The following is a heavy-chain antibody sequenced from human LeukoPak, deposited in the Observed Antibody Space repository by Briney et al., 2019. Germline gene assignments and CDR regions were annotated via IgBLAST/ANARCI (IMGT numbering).Heavy chain of an antibody. CDR3: ARDQEGFDY. V-gene: IGHV1-46*01. J-gene: IGHJ4*02. CDR1: GYSFTNNY. CDR2: INPSGGST. Sequence: ASVKVSCKTSGYSFTNNYMHWVRQAPGQGLEWMGIINPSGGSTNYAQKFQGRVTMTRDTSTSTVYMELSSLRSEDTAVYYCARDQEGFDYWGQGTLVTVSS.